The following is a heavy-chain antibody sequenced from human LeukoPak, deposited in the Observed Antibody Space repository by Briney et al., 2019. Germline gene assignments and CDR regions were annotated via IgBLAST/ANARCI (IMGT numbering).Heavy chain of an antibody. Sequence: GRSLRLSCAASGFTFSDYYMSWIRQAPGKGLEWVSYISSSGSTIYYADSVKGRFTISRDNAKNSLYLQMNSLRAEDTAVYYCARGLDIVVVVAARTPLDYWGQGTLVTVSS. J-gene: IGHJ4*02. CDR2: ISSSGSTI. D-gene: IGHD2-15*01. CDR3: ARGLDIVVVVAARTPLDY. V-gene: IGHV3-11*01. CDR1: GFTFSDYY.